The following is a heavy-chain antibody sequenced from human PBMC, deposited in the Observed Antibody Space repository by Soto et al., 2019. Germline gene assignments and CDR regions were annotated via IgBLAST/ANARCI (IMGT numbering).Heavy chain of an antibody. J-gene: IGHJ6*04. CDR1: GYTFTSYY. Sequence: QVQLVQSGAEVKKPGASVRVSCKASGYTFTSYYIHWVRQAPGQGLEWMGIINPNGGSTNYAQKFQGRVTMTRDTSTSTVYMDLSSLRSEYTAVYYCARGLFAGDVWGKGNTVTVSS. CDR2: INPNGGST. V-gene: IGHV1-46*03. CDR3: ARGLFAGDV.